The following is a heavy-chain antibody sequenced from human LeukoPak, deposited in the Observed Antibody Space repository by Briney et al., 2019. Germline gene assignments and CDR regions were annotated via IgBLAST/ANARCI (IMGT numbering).Heavy chain of an antibody. V-gene: IGHV3-33*01. CDR1: GFTFSSYG. D-gene: IGHD5-24*01. CDR2: IWYDGSNK. J-gene: IGHJ6*03. Sequence: PGGSLRLSWAASGFTFSSYGMHWVRQAPGKGLEWVAVIWYDGSNKYYADSVKGRFTISRDNSKNTPYLQMNSLRAEDTAVYYCAREGDGYNHYYYYMDVWGKGTTVTVSS. CDR3: AREGDGYNHYYYYMDV.